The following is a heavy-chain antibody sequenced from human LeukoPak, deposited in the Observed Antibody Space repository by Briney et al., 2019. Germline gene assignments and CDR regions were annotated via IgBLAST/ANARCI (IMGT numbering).Heavy chain of an antibody. V-gene: IGHV3-48*03. CDR3: ARGPTIKQWLDAFDI. D-gene: IGHD6-19*01. Sequence: GGSLRLSCAASEFTFTSYELNWVRQAPGKGLEWVSYISSSGNTISYADSVKGRFTISGDNAKNSLYLQMNSLRAEDTAVYYCARGPTIKQWLDAFDIWGQGTMVTVSS. CDR2: ISSSGNTI. J-gene: IGHJ3*02. CDR1: EFTFTSYE.